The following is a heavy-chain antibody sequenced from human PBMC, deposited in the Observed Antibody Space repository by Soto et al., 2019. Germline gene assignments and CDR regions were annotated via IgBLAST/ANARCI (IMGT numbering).Heavy chain of an antibody. CDR3: ANMVRGVTGVVDY. D-gene: IGHD3-10*01. J-gene: IGHJ4*02. V-gene: IGHV3-33*06. Sequence: QVQLVESGGGVVQPGRSLRLSCAASGFTFSSYGMHWVRQAPGKGLEWVAVIWYDGSNKYYADSVKGRFIISRDNSKNTLSLQMNSLRAEDTAVYYCANMVRGVTGVVDYWGQGTLVTVSS. CDR2: IWYDGSNK. CDR1: GFTFSSYG.